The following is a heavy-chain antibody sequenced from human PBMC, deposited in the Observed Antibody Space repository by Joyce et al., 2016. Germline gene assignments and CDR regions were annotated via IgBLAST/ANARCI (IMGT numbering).Heavy chain of an antibody. CDR1: GFSCSNFA. Sequence: QLLESGGGLVQPGGSLRLSCVASGFSCSNFAMAWVRQAPGKGLEWVSGIRGSSSDSYYADSVKGRFIISRDNSKQTVHLEMNRLRVEDTAIYYCAKVTYGDYIYYGMDVWGQGSTVTVSS. V-gene: IGHV3-23*01. J-gene: IGHJ6*02. CDR3: AKVTYGDYIYYGMDV. CDR2: IRGSSSDS. D-gene: IGHD4-17*01.